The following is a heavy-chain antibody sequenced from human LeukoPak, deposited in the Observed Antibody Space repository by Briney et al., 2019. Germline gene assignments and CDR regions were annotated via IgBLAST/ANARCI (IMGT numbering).Heavy chain of an antibody. Sequence: GGSLRLSCAVSGITLSNYGMTWVRQAPGKGLEWVAGLSGSGGSTNYADSVKGRFTISRDNAKNTLYLQMNGLRAEDTAVYFCAKRGVVIRVILVGFHKEAYYFDSWGQGVLVTVSS. CDR3: AKRGVVIRVILVGFHKEAYYFDS. V-gene: IGHV3-23*01. D-gene: IGHD3-22*01. J-gene: IGHJ4*02. CDR2: LSGSGGST. CDR1: GITLSNYG.